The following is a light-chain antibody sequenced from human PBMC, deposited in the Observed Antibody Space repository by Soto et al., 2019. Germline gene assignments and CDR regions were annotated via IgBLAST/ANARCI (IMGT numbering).Light chain of an antibody. V-gene: IGKV3-20*01. CDR3: QQFSSYPLT. Sequence: ESVLPQSPGTLSLSPGERATLSCRASQTVRNNYLAWYQQKPGQAPRLLIYDASSRATGIPDRFSGGGSGTDFTLTISRLEPEDFAVYYCQQFSSYPLTFGGGTKVDI. CDR1: QTVRNNY. J-gene: IGKJ4*01. CDR2: DAS.